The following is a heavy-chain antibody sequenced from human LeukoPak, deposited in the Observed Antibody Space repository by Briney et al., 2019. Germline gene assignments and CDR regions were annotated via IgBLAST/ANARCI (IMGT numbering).Heavy chain of an antibody. CDR3: ARDVSVTGTYYYGLDV. D-gene: IGHD6-19*01. CDR1: GFAFSDYW. CDR2: IKPDGSFT. J-gene: IGHJ6*02. Sequence: PGGSLRLSCVASGFAFSDYWMNWVRQAPGKGLEWVAIIKPDGSFTNYVDAVKGRFTISRDNAKNSLYLQMNGLRAEDTAVYFCARDVSVTGTYYYGLDVWGQGTTVTVSS. V-gene: IGHV3-7*01.